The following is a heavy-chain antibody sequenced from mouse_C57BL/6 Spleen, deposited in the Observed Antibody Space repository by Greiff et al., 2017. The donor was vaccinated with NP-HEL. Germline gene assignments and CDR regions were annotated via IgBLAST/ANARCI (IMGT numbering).Heavy chain of an antibody. CDR2: IYPGDGDT. CDR1: GYAFSSSW. D-gene: IGHD1-1*01. J-gene: IGHJ4*01. CDR3: ARKGTTVVAKDAMDY. V-gene: IGHV1-82*01. Sequence: VQLQKSGPELVKPGASVKISCKASGYAFSSSWMNWVKQRPGKGLEWIGRIYPGDGDTNYNGKFKGKATLTADKSSSTAYMQLSSLTSEDSAVYFCARKGTTVVAKDAMDYWGQGTSVTVSS.